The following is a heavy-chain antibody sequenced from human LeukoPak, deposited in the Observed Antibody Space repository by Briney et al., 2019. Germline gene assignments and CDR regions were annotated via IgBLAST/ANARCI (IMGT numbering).Heavy chain of an antibody. J-gene: IGHJ2*01. V-gene: IGHV3-13*01. D-gene: IGHD4-17*01. CDR1: GFTFSRYD. CDR3: ARTTVTTGPYWYFDL. CDR2: IIIAGDT. Sequence: PGGSLRLSCAASGFTFSRYDMHWVRQAAGKGLEWVSAIIIAGDTYYPGSVKGRFTISRENAKNSLYLQMNSLRAGDTAVYYCARTTVTTGPYWYFDLWGRGTLVTVSS.